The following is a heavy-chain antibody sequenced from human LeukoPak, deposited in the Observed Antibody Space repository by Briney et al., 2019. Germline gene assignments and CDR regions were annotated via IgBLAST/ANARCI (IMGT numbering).Heavy chain of an antibody. CDR1: GYTFTSYY. CDR2: INPNSGGT. D-gene: IGHD3-22*01. CDR3: ARGRSYYYDSSGYYWMDY. V-gene: IGHV1-2*02. J-gene: IGHJ4*02. Sequence: ASVKVSCKASGYTFTSYYMHWVRQAPGQGLEWMGWINPNSGGTNYAQKFQGRVTMTRDTSISTAYMELSRLRSDDTAVYYCARGRSYYYDSSGYYWMDYWGQGTLVTVSS.